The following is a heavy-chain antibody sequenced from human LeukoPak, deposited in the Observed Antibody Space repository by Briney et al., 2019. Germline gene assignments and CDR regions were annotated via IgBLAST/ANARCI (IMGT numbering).Heavy chain of an antibody. J-gene: IGHJ6*02. V-gene: IGHV1-69*04. Sequence: SVKVSCKASDYTFTSYGIGWVRQAPGQGLEWMGRIIPILGIANYAQKFQGRVTITADKSTSTAYMELSSLRSEDTAVYYCARASGRNSSSWYYYYYYGMDVWGQGTTVTVSS. CDR1: DYTFTSYG. CDR2: IIPILGIA. CDR3: ARASGRNSSSWYYYYYYGMDV. D-gene: IGHD6-13*01.